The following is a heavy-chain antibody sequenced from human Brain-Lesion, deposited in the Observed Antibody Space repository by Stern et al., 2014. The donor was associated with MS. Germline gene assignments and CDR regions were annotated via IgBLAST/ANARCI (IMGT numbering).Heavy chain of an antibody. CDR3: AKLWLGELPESPFDY. CDR1: GGSISSSSYY. D-gene: IGHD3-10*01. CDR2: FYYRGSP. Sequence: VQLVQSGPGLVKPSETLSLTCTVSGGSISSSSYYWGWIRQPPGKGLGWIGSFYYRGSPYSTPPPKSRVTISMDPSKTQFSLRLSSLTAADTAVYFCAKLWLGELPESPFDYWGQGTLVTVSS. V-gene: IGHV4-39*01. J-gene: IGHJ4*02.